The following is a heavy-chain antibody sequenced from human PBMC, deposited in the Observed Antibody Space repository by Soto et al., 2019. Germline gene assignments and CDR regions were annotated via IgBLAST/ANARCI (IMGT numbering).Heavy chain of an antibody. J-gene: IGHJ4*02. CDR1: GFTFSSYA. CDR3: AKLPDFWSGYYHDFDY. V-gene: IGHV3-23*01. CDR2: ISGSGGST. Sequence: GGSLRLSCAASGFTFSSYAMSWVRQAPGKGLEWVSAISGSGGSTYYADSVKGRFTISRDNSKNTLYLQMNSLRAEDTAVYYCAKLPDFWSGYYHDFDYWGQGTLVTVSS. D-gene: IGHD3-3*01.